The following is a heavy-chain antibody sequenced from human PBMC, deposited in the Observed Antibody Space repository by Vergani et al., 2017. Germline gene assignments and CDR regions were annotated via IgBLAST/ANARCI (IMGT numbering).Heavy chain of an antibody. D-gene: IGHD6-19*01. J-gene: IGHJ4*02. V-gene: IGHV3-30-3*01. CDR3: ARDGRSSGYY. CDR1: GFTFSSYA. Sequence: VQLVESGGGLIQPGGSLRLSCAASGFTFSSYAMHWVRQAPGKGLEWVAVISYDGSNKYYADSVKGRFTISRDNSKNTLYLQMNSLRAEDTAVYYCARDGRSSGYYWGQGTLVTVSS. CDR2: ISYDGSNK.